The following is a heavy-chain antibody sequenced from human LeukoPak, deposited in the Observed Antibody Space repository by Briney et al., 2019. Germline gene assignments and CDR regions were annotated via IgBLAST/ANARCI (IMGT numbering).Heavy chain of an antibody. CDR3: ARVIYGSGSYSGYYYYYYMDV. J-gene: IGHJ6*03. D-gene: IGHD3-10*01. V-gene: IGHV1-69*05. CDR1: GGTFSSYA. Sequence: GASVKVSFKASGGTFSSYAISWVRQAPGQGLEWMGGIIPIFGTANYAQKFQGRVTITTDESTSTAYMELSSLRSEDTAVYYCARVIYGSGSYSGYYYYYYMDVWGKGTTVTVSS. CDR2: IIPIFGTA.